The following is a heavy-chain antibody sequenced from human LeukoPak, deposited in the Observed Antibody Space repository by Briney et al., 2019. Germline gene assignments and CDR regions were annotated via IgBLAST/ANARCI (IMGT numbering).Heavy chain of an antibody. V-gene: IGHV3-48*02. Sequence: GGSLRLSCATSGFSFTDYPMNWVRQAPGKGLEWISNIRTTAEGAKYAYYADSVKGRVTISRDDGKNTLYLHMNSLRDDDAAVYYCATDQRYAFDYWGQGILVTVSS. CDR1: GFSFTDYP. D-gene: IGHD3-9*01. J-gene: IGHJ4*02. CDR3: ATDQRYAFDY. CDR2: IRTTAEGAKYA.